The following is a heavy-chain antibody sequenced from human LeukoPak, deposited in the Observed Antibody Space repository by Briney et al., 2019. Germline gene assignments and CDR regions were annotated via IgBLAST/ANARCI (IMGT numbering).Heavy chain of an antibody. CDR1: GFTFSSYW. J-gene: IGHJ4*02. Sequence: GGSLRLSCAASGFTFSSYWMSWVRQAPGKGLEWVANIKQDGSEKYYVDSVKGRFTISRDNAKNSLYLQMNSLRAEDTAVYYCAKDSGPFGDRSRADYWGQGTLVTVSS. V-gene: IGHV3-7*03. CDR3: AKDSGPFGDRSRADY. D-gene: IGHD3-10*01. CDR2: IKQDGSEK.